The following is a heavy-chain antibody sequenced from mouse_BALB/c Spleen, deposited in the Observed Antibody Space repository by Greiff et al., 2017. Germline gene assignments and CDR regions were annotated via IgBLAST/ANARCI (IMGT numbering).Heavy chain of an antibody. CDR3: ARGGGYDRAWFAY. V-gene: IGHV1S56*01. CDR1: GYTFTSYY. D-gene: IGHD2-2*01. J-gene: IGHJ3*01. Sequence: QVQLKESGPELVKPGASVRISCKASGYTFTSYYIHWVKQRPGQGLEWIGWIYPGNVNTKYNEKFKGKATLTADKSSSTAYMQLSSLTSEDSAVYFCARGGGYDRAWFAYWGQGTLVTVSA. CDR2: IYPGNVNT.